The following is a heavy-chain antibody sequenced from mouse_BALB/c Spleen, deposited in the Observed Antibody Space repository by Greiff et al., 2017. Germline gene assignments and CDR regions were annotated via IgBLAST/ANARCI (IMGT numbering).Heavy chain of an antibody. CDR1: GFSLTSYG. D-gene: IGHD1-1*01. CDR3: ARDREYYGSSYYWYFDV. Sequence: VKLVESGPGLVAPSQSLSITCTVSGFSLTSYGVHWVRQPPGKGLEWLGVIWAGGSTNYNSALMSRLSISKDNSKSQVFLKMNSLQTDDTAMYYCARDREYYGSSYYWYFDVWGAGTTVTVSS. V-gene: IGHV2-9*02. J-gene: IGHJ1*01. CDR2: IWAGGST.